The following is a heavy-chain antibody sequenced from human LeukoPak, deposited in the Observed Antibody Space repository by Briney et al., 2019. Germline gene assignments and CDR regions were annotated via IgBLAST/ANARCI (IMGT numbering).Heavy chain of an antibody. J-gene: IGHJ6*02. D-gene: IGHD6-19*01. CDR3: ARLEGSGRPYYYYYGMDV. CDR1: GGSISSSSYY. CDR2: IYYSGST. Sequence: PSETLSLTCTVPGGSISSSSYYWGWIRQPPGKGLEWIGSIYYSGSTYYNPSLKSRVTISVGTSKNQFSLKLSSVTAADTAVYYCARLEGSGRPYYYYYGMDVWGQGTTVTVSS. V-gene: IGHV4-39*01.